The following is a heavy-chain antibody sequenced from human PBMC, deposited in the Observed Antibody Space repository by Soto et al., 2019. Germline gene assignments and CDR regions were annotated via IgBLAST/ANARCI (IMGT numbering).Heavy chain of an antibody. CDR1: GYMFTTCG. Sequence: ASVKVSCKASGYMFTTCGISWVRQVPGQGLEWMAWVSAYNGNKKYAQKFQDRITMTIDTSTSTVSMEFRSLTPDDTAIYYCARTGGGMAARPLEYWGQGTLVTVSS. J-gene: IGHJ4*02. D-gene: IGHD6-6*01. CDR2: VSAYNGNK. V-gene: IGHV1-18*04. CDR3: ARTGGGMAARPLEY.